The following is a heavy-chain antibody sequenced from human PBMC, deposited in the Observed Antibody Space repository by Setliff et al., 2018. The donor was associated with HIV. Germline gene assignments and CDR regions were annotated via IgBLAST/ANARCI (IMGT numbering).Heavy chain of an antibody. CDR1: GSSISNTGHY. D-gene: IGHD4-17*01. J-gene: IGHJ4*02. V-gene: IGHV4-38-2*01. CDR2: IYHTGDT. Sequence: PSETLSLTCVVSGSSISNTGHYWGWIRQPPGKGLEWIGSIYHTGDTYDNPSLKNRVTISRDTSKDRFSLNLRSVTAADTAIYYCARHKTHDYDGNSVYFDFWGQGMLVTVSS. CDR3: ARHKTHDYDGNSVYFDF.